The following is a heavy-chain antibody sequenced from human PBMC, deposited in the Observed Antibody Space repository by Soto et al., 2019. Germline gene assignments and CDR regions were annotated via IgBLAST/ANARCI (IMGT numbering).Heavy chain of an antibody. J-gene: IGHJ4*02. CDR2: IIPIFGTA. Sequence: QVQLVQSGAEVKKPGSSVKVSCKASGGTFSSYAISWVRQAPGQGLEWMGGIIPIFGTANYAQKFQGRVTITGDEATSTAYMEVSSLSSEDTAVYYGARGGGTGGSGWYADFDYWGQGPLVTASS. V-gene: IGHV1-69*01. CDR3: ARGGGTGGSGWYADFDY. CDR1: GGTFSSYA. D-gene: IGHD6-19*01.